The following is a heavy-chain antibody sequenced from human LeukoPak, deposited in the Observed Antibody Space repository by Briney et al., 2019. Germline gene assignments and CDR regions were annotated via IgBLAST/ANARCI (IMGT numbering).Heavy chain of an antibody. J-gene: IGHJ4*02. Sequence: GVSLRLSCVVSGFTFSNYAMHWVRQAPGQAPGKGLEWVAVMSYDGSHEYYADSVKGRFTISRDNPKSTVYLQMNSLRAEDTAVYYCVSFYETYWGRGTLVTVSS. D-gene: IGHD2/OR15-2a*01. CDR2: MSYDGSHE. CDR1: GFTFSNYA. CDR3: VSFYETY. V-gene: IGHV3-30*04.